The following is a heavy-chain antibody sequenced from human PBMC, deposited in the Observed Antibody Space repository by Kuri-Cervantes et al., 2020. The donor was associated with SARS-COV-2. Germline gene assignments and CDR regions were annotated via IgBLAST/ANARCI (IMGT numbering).Heavy chain of an antibody. CDR3: AKDPYDFWSGYYLYYFDY. V-gene: IGHV3-23*01. CDR2: ISGSGGST. D-gene: IGHD3-3*01. Sequence: GESLKISCAAPGFTFSSYAMSWVRQAPGKGLEWVSAISGSGGSTYYADSVKGRFTISRDNSKNTLYLQMNSLRAEDTAVYYCAKDPYDFWSGYYLYYFDYWGQGTLVTVSS. J-gene: IGHJ4*02. CDR1: GFTFSSYA.